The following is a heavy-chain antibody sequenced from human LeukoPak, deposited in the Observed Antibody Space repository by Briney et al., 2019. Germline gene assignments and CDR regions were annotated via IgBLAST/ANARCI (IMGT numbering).Heavy chain of an antibody. D-gene: IGHD3-10*01. J-gene: IGHJ4*02. CDR2: ISGSGGST. V-gene: IGHV3-23*01. Sequence: SGGSLRLSCAASGFTFSSYAMSWVRQAPGEGLEWVSAISGSGGSTYYADSVKGRFTTSRDNSKNTLYLQMNSLRAEDTAVYYCARRHRVREGAFFDYWGQGTLVTVSS. CDR3: ARRHRVREGAFFDY. CDR1: GFTFSSYA.